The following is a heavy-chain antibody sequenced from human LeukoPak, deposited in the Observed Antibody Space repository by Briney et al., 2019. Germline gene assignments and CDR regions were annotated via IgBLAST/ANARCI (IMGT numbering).Heavy chain of an antibody. CDR3: ASLRGSRDY. D-gene: IGHD3-16*01. CDR2: IYYSGST. CDR1: GGSISSYS. V-gene: IGHV4-59*08. Sequence: PSETLSLTCTVSGGSISSYSWSWIRQPPGRGLEWIGYIYYSGSTNYNPSLKSRVTISLDTSKNQFSLKLSSVTAADTAVYYCASLRGSRDYWGQGTLVTVSS. J-gene: IGHJ4*02.